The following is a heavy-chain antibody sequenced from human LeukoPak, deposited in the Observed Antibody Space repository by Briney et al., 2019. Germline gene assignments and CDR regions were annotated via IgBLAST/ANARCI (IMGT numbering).Heavy chain of an antibody. CDR2: INPSGGST. D-gene: IGHD6-19*01. CDR3: ARSRDRSSGWYGGYFDY. CDR1: GYTFTSYY. Sequence: ASVKVSCKASGYTFTSYYMHWVRQAPGQGLEWMGIINPSGGSTSYAQKFQGRVTMTRDTSTSTVYMELSSLRSEDTAVYYCARSRDRSSGWYGGYFDYWGQGTLVTVSS. V-gene: IGHV1-46*01. J-gene: IGHJ4*02.